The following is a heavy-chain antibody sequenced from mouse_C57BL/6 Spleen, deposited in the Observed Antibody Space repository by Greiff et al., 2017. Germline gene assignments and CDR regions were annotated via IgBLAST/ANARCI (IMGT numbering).Heavy chain of an antibody. CDR1: GFTFSSYG. CDR2: ISSGGSYT. J-gene: IGHJ3*01. V-gene: IGHV5-6*01. Sequence: EVKVVESGGDLVKPGGSLKLSCAASGFTFSSYGMSWVRQTPDKRLEWVATISSGGSYTYYPDSVKGRFTISRDNAKNTLYLQMSSLKSEDTAMYYCARADEGFAYWGQGTLVTVSA. CDR3: ARADEGFAY.